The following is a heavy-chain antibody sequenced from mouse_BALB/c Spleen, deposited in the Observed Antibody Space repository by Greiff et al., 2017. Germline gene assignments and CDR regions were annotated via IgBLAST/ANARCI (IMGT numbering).Heavy chain of an antibody. V-gene: IGHV1S126*01. CDR3: ARLTGTPGFAY. CDR2: IDPSDSET. D-gene: IGHD4-1*01. J-gene: IGHJ3*01. Sequence: VQLQQSGPQLVRPGASVKISCKASGYSFTSYWMHWVKQRPGQGLEWIGMIDPSDSETRLNQKFKDKATLTVDKSSSTAYMQLSSPTSEDSAVYYCARLTGTPGFAYWGQGTLVTVSA. CDR1: GYSFTSYW.